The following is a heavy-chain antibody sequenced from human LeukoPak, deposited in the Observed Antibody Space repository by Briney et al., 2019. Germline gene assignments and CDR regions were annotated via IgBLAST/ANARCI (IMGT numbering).Heavy chain of an antibody. D-gene: IGHD5-18*01. V-gene: IGHV3-23*01. Sequence: GGSLRLSCAASGFTFSSYAMSWVRQAPGKGLEWVSGVSASGGSTYYAASVKGRFTISRDNSKNTLYLQMNSLRAEDTAVYYCAKARACSYASDYWGQGTLVTVSS. CDR3: AKARACSYASDY. J-gene: IGHJ4*02. CDR1: GFTFSSYA. CDR2: VSASGGST.